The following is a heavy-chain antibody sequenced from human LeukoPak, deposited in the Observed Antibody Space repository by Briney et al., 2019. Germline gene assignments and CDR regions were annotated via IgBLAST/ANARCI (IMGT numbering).Heavy chain of an antibody. V-gene: IGHV4-59*12. CDR3: ARIDPLGFFAQ. D-gene: IGHD6-25*01. CDR1: GGFSSRYC. Sequence: PSGTLSLTCSVSGGFSSRYCWSWIRQPLGKGLEWLGHIFYSGHSNYNASLTSRIRMSVDTSKAQFSLELASVTAADTAVYYCARIDPLGFFAQWGPGMLVTVSS. J-gene: IGHJ4*02. CDR2: IFYSGHS.